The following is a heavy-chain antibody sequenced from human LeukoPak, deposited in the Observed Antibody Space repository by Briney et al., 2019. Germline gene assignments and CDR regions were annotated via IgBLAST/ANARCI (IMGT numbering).Heavy chain of an antibody. J-gene: IGHJ4*02. CDR3: ARLRFLRARDHENWNGFDY. Sequence: PSETLSLTCAVYGGSFSGYYWSWIRQPPGKGLEWIGEINHSGSTNYNPSLKSRVTISVDTSKNQFSLQLNSVTPEDTAVYYCARLRFLRARDHENWNGFDYWGQGTLVTVSS. V-gene: IGHV4-34*01. CDR1: GGSFSGYY. CDR2: INHSGST. D-gene: IGHD1-1*01.